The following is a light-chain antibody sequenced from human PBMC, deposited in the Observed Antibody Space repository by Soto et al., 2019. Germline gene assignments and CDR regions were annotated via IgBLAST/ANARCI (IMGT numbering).Light chain of an antibody. CDR1: QTTNNY. V-gene: IGKV1-17*01. CDR2: AAS. J-gene: IGKJ5*01. CDR3: LQHNSYPIT. Sequence: DIQMTQSPSSLSASVGDRVTITWRASQTTNNYLGWYQQKPGKAPKRLIYAASSLESGVPSRFSGSGSGTEFTLTISSLQPEDFATYFCLQHNSYPITFGQGTRLEIK.